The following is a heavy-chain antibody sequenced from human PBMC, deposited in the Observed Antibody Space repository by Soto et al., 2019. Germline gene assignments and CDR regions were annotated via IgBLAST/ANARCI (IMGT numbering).Heavy chain of an antibody. Sequence: GGSLRLSCAASGFTFSSYWMHWVRQAPGKGLVWVSRINSDGSSTSYADSVKGRFTISRDNAKNTLYLQMNSLRAEDTAVYYCARTVADPNWFDPWGQGTLVTVSS. CDR1: GFTFSSYW. J-gene: IGHJ5*02. D-gene: IGHD6-19*01. CDR2: INSDGSST. V-gene: IGHV3-74*01. CDR3: ARTVADPNWFDP.